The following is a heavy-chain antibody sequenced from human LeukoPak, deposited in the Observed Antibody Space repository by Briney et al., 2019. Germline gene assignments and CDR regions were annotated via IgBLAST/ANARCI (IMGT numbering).Heavy chain of an antibody. CDR1: GDSISSSSYY. CDR2: IYYSGST. J-gene: IGHJ6*03. V-gene: IGHV4-39*01. D-gene: IGHD6-13*01. Sequence: SETLSLTCTVSGDSISSSSYYWGWIRQPPGKGLEWIGSIYYSGSTYYNPSLKSRVTISVDTSKNQFSLKLSSVTAADTAVYYCARLRSTSWSFYYYYYMDVWGKGTTVTVSS. CDR3: ARLRSTSWSFYYYYYMDV.